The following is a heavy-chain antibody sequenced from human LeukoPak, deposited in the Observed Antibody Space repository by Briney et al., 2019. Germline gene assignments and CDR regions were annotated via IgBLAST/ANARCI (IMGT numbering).Heavy chain of an antibody. Sequence: ASVKVSCKASGYTFTGYYMHWVRQAPGQGLEWMGWINPNSGGTNYAQKFQGRVTMTRDTSISTAYMELSRLRSDDTAVYYCARVLGGGQSGSGWCKSIDYWGQGTLVTVSS. J-gene: IGHJ4*02. V-gene: IGHV1-2*02. CDR2: INPNSGGT. D-gene: IGHD6-19*01. CDR1: GYTFTGYY. CDR3: ARVLGGGQSGSGWCKSIDY.